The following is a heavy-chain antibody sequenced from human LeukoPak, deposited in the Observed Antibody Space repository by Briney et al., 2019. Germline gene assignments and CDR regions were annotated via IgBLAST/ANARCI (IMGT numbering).Heavy chain of an antibody. D-gene: IGHD3-22*01. CDR2: IYYSGST. J-gene: IGHJ4*02. V-gene: IGHV4-59*01. CDR3: ARGDYDSSGYFVNY. Sequence: KTSETLSLTCTVSGGSISSYYWSWIRQPPGKGLEWIGYIYYSGSTNYNPSLKSRVTISVDTSKNQFSLKLSSVTAADTAVYYCARGDYDSSGYFVNYWGQGTLVTVSS. CDR1: GGSISSYY.